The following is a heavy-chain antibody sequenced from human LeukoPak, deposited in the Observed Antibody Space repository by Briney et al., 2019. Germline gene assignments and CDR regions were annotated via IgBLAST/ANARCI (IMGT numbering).Heavy chain of an antibody. Sequence: GGSLRLSCAASGFTFSSYAMSWVRQAPGKGLEWVSAISSSGASTYYADSVKGRFTISRDNSKNTLYLQMNSLRAEDTAVYYCASLYCSSTSCYTGDYYYYMDVWGKGTTVTVSS. CDR2: ISSSGAST. CDR3: ASLYCSSTSCYTGDYYYYMDV. D-gene: IGHD2-2*02. V-gene: IGHV3-23*01. CDR1: GFTFSSYA. J-gene: IGHJ6*03.